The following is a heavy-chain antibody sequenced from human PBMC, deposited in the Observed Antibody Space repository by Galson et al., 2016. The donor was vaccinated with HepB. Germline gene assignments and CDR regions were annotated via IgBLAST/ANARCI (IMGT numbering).Heavy chain of an antibody. CDR2: INSDETTS. CDR1: GFAFSSHW. Sequence: SLRLSCAASGFAFSSHWMHWVRQAPGKGLVWVSRINSDETTSNYADSVKGRFTISRHNSKNTLYLQMNSLGTEDTAVYYCARPLPNVGYGMDVWGQGTTVTVSS. V-gene: IGHV3-74*01. J-gene: IGHJ6*02. D-gene: IGHD2-15*01. CDR3: ARPLPNVGYGMDV.